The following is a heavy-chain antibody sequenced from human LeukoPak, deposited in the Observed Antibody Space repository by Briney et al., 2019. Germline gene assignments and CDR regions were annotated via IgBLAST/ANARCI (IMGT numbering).Heavy chain of an antibody. J-gene: IGHJ4*02. CDR3: ARVPIAAAGTLFDY. CDR2: INPNNGGT. D-gene: IGHD6-13*01. V-gene: IGHV1-2*02. CDR1: GYTFTGYY. Sequence: VASVKVSCKASGYTFTGYYMHRVRQAPGQGLEWMGWINPNNGGTNYAQKFQGRVTMTRDTSISTAYMELSRLRSDDTAVYYCARVPIAAAGTLFDYWGQGTLVTVSS.